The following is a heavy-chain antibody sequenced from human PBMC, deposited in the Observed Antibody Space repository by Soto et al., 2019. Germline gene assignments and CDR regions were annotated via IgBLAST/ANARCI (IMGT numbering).Heavy chain of an antibody. J-gene: IGHJ4*02. CDR3: AKGYSGTYYLY. CDR2: IYSGGNA. V-gene: IGHV3-66*02. Sequence: PGGSLRLSCAASGFAFSSSYMSWVRQAPGKGLEWLSVIYSGGNADYANSVKGRFTISRDNSKSTLYLQMNSLRAEDTAVYYCAKGYSGTYYLYWGQGTLVTVSS. D-gene: IGHD1-26*01. CDR1: GFAFSSSY.